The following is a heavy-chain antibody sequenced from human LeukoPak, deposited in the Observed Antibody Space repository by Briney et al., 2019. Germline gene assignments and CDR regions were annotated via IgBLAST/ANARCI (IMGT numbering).Heavy chain of an antibody. CDR2: IRSKANSYAT. D-gene: IGHD5-18*01. V-gene: IGHV3-73*01. J-gene: IGHJ4*02. CDR1: GFTFSGSA. Sequence: GGSLRLSCAASGFTFSGSAMHWVRQASGKGLEWVGRIRSKANSYATAYAASVKGRFTISRDDSKNTAYLQMNSLKTEDTAVYHCTAMDTAVRADYWGQGTLVTVSS. CDR3: TAMDTAVRADY.